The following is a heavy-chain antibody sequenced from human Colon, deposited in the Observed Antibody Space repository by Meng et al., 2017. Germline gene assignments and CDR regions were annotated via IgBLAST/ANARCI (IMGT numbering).Heavy chain of an antibody. CDR2: INPNSGVT. V-gene: IGHV1-2*05. D-gene: IGHD1-26*01. CDR3: ARMGAGAAFDF. J-gene: IGHJ4*02. CDR1: GYTFTTFF. Sequence: QVHLVQSGAEVKTPGSSGKISCEASGYTFTTFFLNWVRQTPDQGFEWLGRINPNSGVTNFAQKFQGRVTMTRDTSISTAYMELASLRSDDTGVYYCARMGAGAAFDFWGQGTLVTVSS.